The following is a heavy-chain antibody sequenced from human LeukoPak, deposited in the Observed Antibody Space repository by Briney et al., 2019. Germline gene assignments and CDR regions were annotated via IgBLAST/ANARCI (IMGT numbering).Heavy chain of an antibody. V-gene: IGHV3-48*03. CDR3: ARDDSTVTRFDY. Sequence: PGGSLRLSCGASGFTFDTYEMNWVRQAPGKGLVWLASISSRSRGIYYADSVKGRFTISRDNAKNSLYLQMNSLRAEDTALYYCARDDSTVTRFDYWGQGTLVTVSS. J-gene: IGHJ4*02. CDR2: ISSRSRGI. D-gene: IGHD4-17*01. CDR1: GFTFDTYE.